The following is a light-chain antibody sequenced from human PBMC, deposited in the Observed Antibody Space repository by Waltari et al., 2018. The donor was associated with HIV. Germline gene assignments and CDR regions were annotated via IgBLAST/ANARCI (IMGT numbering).Light chain of an antibody. CDR3: ATWDDGLGGWV. CDR2: NND. V-gene: IGLV1-44*01. CDR1: ASNIGGNT. J-gene: IGLJ3*02. Sequence: QSVVTQPPSASGTPGQRVTMSCSGSASNIGGNTVNWYQHLPQTAPKLLIYNNDERPSGVPDRFSASKTVTAASLDISGLQSEDEADYYCATWDDGLGGWVFGGGTKLTVL.